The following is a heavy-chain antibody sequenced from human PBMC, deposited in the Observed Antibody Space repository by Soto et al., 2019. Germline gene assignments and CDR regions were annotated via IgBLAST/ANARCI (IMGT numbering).Heavy chain of an antibody. CDR1: GGTFSSYA. D-gene: IGHD3-22*01. J-gene: IGHJ4*02. V-gene: IGHV1-69*13. Sequence: SVKVSCKASGGTFSSYAISWVRQAPGQGLEWMGGIIPIFGTANYAQKFQGRVTITADESTSTAYMELSSLRSEDTAVYYCARSALTYYYDSSGYYYLNYWGQGTLVTVSS. CDR2: IIPIFGTA. CDR3: ARSALTYYYDSSGYYYLNY.